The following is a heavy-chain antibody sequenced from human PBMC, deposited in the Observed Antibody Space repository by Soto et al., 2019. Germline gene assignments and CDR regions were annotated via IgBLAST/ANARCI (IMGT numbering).Heavy chain of an antibody. D-gene: IGHD6-13*01. J-gene: IGHJ4*02. V-gene: IGHV1-18*04. CDR3: ASISSSWFFDY. Sequence: ASVKVSCKASGYTFTSYGISWVRQAPGQGLEWMGWISAYNGNTNYAQKLQGKVTMTTDTSTSTAYMELRSLRSDDTAVYYCASISSSWFFDYWGQGTLVTVSS. CDR2: ISAYNGNT. CDR1: GYTFTSYG.